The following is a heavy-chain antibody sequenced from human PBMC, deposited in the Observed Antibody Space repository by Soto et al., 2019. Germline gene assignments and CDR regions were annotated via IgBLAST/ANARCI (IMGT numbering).Heavy chain of an antibody. J-gene: IGHJ4*02. V-gene: IGHV4-31*03. CDR2: IYYSGST. D-gene: IGHD6-19*01. CDR3: ARYTSLSWDYFDY. Sequence: SETLSLTCTVSGGSISSGGYYWSWIRQHPGKGLEWIGYIYYSGSTYYNPSLKSRVTISVDTSKNQFSLKLSSVTAADTAVYYCARYTSLSWDYFDYWGQGTLVTVSS. CDR1: GGSISSGGYY.